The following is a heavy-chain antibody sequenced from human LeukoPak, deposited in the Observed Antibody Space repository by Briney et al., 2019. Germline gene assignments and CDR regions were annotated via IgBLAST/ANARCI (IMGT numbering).Heavy chain of an antibody. CDR2: ISWNSGSI. Sequence: PGGSLRLSCAASGFTFDDYAMHWVRQAPGKGLEWVSGISWNSGSIGYADSVKGRFTISRDNAKNSLYLQMNSLRAEDTALYYCAKAPYYVGATPYYFDYWGQGTLVTVSS. J-gene: IGHJ4*02. CDR3: AKAPYYVGATPYYFDY. V-gene: IGHV3-9*01. D-gene: IGHD1-26*01. CDR1: GFTFDDYA.